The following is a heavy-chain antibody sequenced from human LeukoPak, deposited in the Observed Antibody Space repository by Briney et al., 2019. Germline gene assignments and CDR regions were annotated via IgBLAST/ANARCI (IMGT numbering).Heavy chain of an antibody. CDR2: TYYRSKWYN. Sequence: SQTLSLTCAISGDSVSSNSVTWHWLRQSPSRGLEWLGRTYYRSKWYNDYAVSVKSRITINPDTSQNQFSLQLNSVTPEDTAVYYCTRAAAPFSSGRFDYWGQGTLVTVSS. V-gene: IGHV6-1*01. CDR3: TRAAAPFSSGRFDY. D-gene: IGHD6-19*01. J-gene: IGHJ4*02. CDR1: GDSVSSNSVT.